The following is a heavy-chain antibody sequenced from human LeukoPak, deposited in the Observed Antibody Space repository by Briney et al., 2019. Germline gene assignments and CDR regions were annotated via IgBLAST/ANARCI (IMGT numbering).Heavy chain of an antibody. CDR2: MSYSGTS. Sequence: SETLSLTCTVSGGSIKTYYWSWSRQSPGKGLEWIGSMSYSGTSNYIPSLKSRVSMTIDISKNQFSLKLTSVTAADTALYFCAAGSRPYYFYYMAVWGTGTTVTVSS. CDR3: AAGSRPYYFYYMAV. J-gene: IGHJ6*03. CDR1: GGSIKTYY. V-gene: IGHV4-59*08.